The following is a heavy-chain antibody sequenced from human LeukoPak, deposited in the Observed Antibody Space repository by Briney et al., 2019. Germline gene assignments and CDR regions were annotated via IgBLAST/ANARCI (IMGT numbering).Heavy chain of an antibody. CDR1: GFTLRVYW. Sequence: GGSLRLSCAASGFTLRVYWMHWVRQVPGEGLVWVSRINPDGGSTSYADSVKGRFTISRDNSKNTLYLQMNSLRAEDTAVYYCAKGDGYNSYFDYWGQGTLVTVSS. D-gene: IGHD5-24*01. J-gene: IGHJ4*02. CDR3: AKGDGYNSYFDY. V-gene: IGHV3-74*01. CDR2: INPDGGST.